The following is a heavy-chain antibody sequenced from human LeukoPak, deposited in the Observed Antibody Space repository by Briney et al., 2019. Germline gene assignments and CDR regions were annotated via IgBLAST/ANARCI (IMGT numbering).Heavy chain of an antibody. CDR1: GGSGSSDS. V-gene: IGHV4-59*02. CDR3: ARKTRSISYTYCDAYYHYYMDV. J-gene: IGHJ6*03. D-gene: IGHD2-21*01. Sequence: PSETLSLTCTVSGGSGSSDSWSWIRQPPGQGLEWIGYISYSGSTSYNPSLKSRVTISVDPSKSQLSLKLRSVTAADTAVYYCARKTRSISYTYCDAYYHYYMDVWGKGTTVIVS. CDR2: ISYSGST.